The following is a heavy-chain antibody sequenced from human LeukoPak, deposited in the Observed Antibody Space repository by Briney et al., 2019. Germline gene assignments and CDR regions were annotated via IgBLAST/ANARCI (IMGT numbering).Heavy chain of an antibody. D-gene: IGHD6-13*01. CDR2: INSDGSST. CDR3: ARHIAAAAAPYYFDY. CDR1: GSTFSSYW. J-gene: IGHJ4*02. V-gene: IGHV3-74*01. Sequence: TGGSLRLSCAASGSTFSSYWMHWVRQAPGKGLLWVSRINSDGSSTSYADSVKGRFTISRDNAKNTLYLQMNSLRAEDTAVYYCARHIAAAAAPYYFDYWGQGTLVTVSS.